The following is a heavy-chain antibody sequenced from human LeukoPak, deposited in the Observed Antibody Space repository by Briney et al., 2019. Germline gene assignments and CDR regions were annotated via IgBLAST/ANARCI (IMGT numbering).Heavy chain of an antibody. D-gene: IGHD6-19*01. J-gene: IGHJ4*02. Sequence: GGTLRLSCAASGFTFSSYGMSWVRQAPGKGLEWVSAISGSGGSTYYADSVKGRFTISRDNSKNTLYLQMNSLRAEDTAVYYCAKPGPYSSGWSFFDYWGQGTLVTVSS. CDR1: GFTFSSYG. V-gene: IGHV3-23*01. CDR3: AKPGPYSSGWSFFDY. CDR2: ISGSGGST.